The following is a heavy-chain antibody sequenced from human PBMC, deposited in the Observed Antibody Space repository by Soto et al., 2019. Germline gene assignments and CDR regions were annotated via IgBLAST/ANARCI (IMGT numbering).Heavy chain of an antibody. V-gene: IGHV3-21*01. CDR3: ARYSRFLEWLSLNWFDP. D-gene: IGHD3-3*01. CDR1: GLTLSSYS. Sequence: PGGSLRLSCAASGLTLSSYSMNWVRQAQGKVLEWVSSIRSSSSYIYYAASLKARFTISRHNAKNSLYLQMNSLRAEDTAVYFCARYSRFLEWLSLNWFDPWGQGTLVTVSS. CDR2: IRSSSSYI. J-gene: IGHJ5*02.